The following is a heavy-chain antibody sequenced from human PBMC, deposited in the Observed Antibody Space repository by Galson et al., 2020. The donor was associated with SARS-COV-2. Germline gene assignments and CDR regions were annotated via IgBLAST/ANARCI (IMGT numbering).Heavy chain of an antibody. V-gene: IGHV3-74*01. D-gene: IGHD4-17*01. Sequence: GGSLRLSCTASGFTFSSHWMYWVRQAPGKGPVFVSNINYDGSRINYADSVKGRFTISRDNAKNSLYLQMNSLRAEDTAVYYCASLTNPVTTLFSYYYYYGMDVWGQGTTVTVSS. CDR1: GFTFSSHW. CDR2: INYDGSRI. CDR3: ASLTNPVTTLFSYYYYYGMDV. J-gene: IGHJ6*02.